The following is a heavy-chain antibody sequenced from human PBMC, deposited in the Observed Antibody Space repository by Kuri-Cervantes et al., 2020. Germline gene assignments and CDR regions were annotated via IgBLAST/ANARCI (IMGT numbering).Heavy chain of an antibody. D-gene: IGHD5-24*01. CDR1: GYTFTSYY. Sequence: ASVKVSCKASGYTFTSYYMHWVRQAPGQGLEWMGWINPHNGGANYAQKFQGRVTLTRDTSTSTAYVDLNRLRSDDTAVYYCAAPFVEMATITVGYWGQGTLVTVSS. CDR2: INPHNGGA. V-gene: IGHV1-2*02. CDR3: AAPFVEMATITVGY. J-gene: IGHJ4*02.